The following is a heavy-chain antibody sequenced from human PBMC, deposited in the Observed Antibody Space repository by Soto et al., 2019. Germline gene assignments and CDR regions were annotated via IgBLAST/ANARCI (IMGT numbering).Heavy chain of an antibody. V-gene: IGHV4-34*01. J-gene: IGHJ4*02. CDR1: GGSFSGYY. Sequence: PSETLSLTCAVYGGSFSGYYWSWIRQPPGKGLEWIGEINHSGSTNYNPSLKSRVTISVDTSKNQFSLELRSVTAADTAVYYCATLLTPGAAAGTDYWGQGTLVTVS. D-gene: IGHD6-13*01. CDR2: INHSGST. CDR3: ATLLTPGAAAGTDY.